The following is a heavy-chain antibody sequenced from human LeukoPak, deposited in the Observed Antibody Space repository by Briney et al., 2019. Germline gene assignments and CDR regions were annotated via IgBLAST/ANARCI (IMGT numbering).Heavy chain of an antibody. CDR2: ISWNSGSI. Sequence: GGSLRLSCAASGFTFDDYAMHWVRQAPGKGLEWVSGISWNSGSIGYADSVKGRFTISRDNAKNSLYLQMNSLRAEDAALYYCARRVSSGYYYFDYWGQGTLVTVSS. J-gene: IGHJ4*02. V-gene: IGHV3-9*01. CDR3: ARRVSSGYYYFDY. D-gene: IGHD3-22*01. CDR1: GFTFDDYA.